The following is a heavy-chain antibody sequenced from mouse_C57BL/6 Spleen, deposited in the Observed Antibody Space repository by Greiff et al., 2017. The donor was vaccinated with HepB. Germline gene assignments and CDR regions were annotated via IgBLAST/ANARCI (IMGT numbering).Heavy chain of an antibody. CDR3: ARSPPITTVVPGAMDY. V-gene: IGHV1-53*01. D-gene: IGHD1-1*01. J-gene: IGHJ4*01. Sequence: QVQLQQPGTELVKPGASVKLSCKASGYTFTSYWMHWVKQRPGQGLEWIGNINPSNGGTNYNEKFKSKATLTVDKSSSTAYMQLSSLTSEDSAVYYCARSPPITTVVPGAMDYWGQGTSVTVSS. CDR1: GYTFTSYW. CDR2: INPSNGGT.